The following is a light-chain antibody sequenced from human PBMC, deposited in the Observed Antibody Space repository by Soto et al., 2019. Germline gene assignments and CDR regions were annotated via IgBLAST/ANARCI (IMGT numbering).Light chain of an antibody. Sequence: EIMMTQSPGILSASPGERATLSWRASQSVSSNLAWYQQKPGQAPRLLIYAVSTRATGIPARFSGSGSGTEFTLTISSLQSEDFAVYYCQQYNKWPLTFGQGTKVEIK. J-gene: IGKJ1*01. CDR1: QSVSSN. CDR3: QQYNKWPLT. V-gene: IGKV3-15*01. CDR2: AVS.